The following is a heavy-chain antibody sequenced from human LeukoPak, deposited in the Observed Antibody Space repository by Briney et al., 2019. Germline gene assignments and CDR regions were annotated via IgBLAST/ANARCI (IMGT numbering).Heavy chain of an antibody. CDR3: ARDQVTMVRGVINYGMDV. D-gene: IGHD3-10*01. CDR1: GFTFSSYA. V-gene: IGHV3-33*08. J-gene: IGHJ6*02. Sequence: PGGSLRLSCAASGFTFSSYAMHWVRQAPGKGLEWVAVIWYDGSNKYYADSVKGRFTISRDNSKNTLYLQMNSLRAEDTAVYYCARDQVTMVRGVINYGMDVWGQGTTVTVSS. CDR2: IWYDGSNK.